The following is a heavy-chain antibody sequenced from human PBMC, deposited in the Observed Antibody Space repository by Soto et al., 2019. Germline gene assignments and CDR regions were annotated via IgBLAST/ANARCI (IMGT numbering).Heavy chain of an antibody. CDR1: GGSFSGYY. J-gene: IGHJ2*01. D-gene: IGHD3-9*01. CDR3: ARKSHDIFTGPTWVWYFAL. V-gene: IGHV4-34*01. Sequence: QVQLQQWGAGPLRPLETLSLTCGVSGGSFSGYYWAWIRQSAGKGLERIGEINDRGPINYNPFLKSRVSTAVETSNKPYSLNLRSVTAADTAVYYCARKSHDIFTGPTWVWYFALWGRGTLVTVSS. CDR2: INDRGPI.